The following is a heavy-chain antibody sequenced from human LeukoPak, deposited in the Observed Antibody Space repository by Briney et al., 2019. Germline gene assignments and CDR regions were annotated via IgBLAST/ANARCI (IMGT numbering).Heavy chain of an antibody. Sequence: SETLSLTCTVSGGSISSYYWSWIRQPLGKGLEWIGYIYTSGSTNYNPSLKSRATISVDTSKNQFSLKMSSVTAADTAVYYCARHDRMGARLNWFDPWGQGTLVTVSS. D-gene: IGHD1-26*01. CDR1: GGSISSYY. CDR3: ARHDRMGARLNWFDP. J-gene: IGHJ5*02. CDR2: IYTSGST. V-gene: IGHV4-4*09.